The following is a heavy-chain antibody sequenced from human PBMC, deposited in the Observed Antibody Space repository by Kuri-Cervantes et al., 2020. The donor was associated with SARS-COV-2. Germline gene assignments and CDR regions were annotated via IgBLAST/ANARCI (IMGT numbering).Heavy chain of an antibody. J-gene: IGHJ6*03. CDR3: ARAGYSSSWDYYYYYYMDV. V-gene: IGHV4-39*07. D-gene: IGHD6-13*01. Sequence: SETLSLTCTVSGGSISSSSYYWGWIRQPPGKGLEWIGSIYHSGSTYYNPSLKSRVTISVDTSKNQFSLKLSSVTAADTAVYYCARAGYSSSWDYYYYYYMDVWGKGTTVTVSS. CDR1: GGSISSSSYY. CDR2: IYHSGST.